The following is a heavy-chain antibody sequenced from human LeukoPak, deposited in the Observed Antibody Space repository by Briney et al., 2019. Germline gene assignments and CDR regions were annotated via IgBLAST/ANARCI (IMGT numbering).Heavy chain of an antibody. J-gene: IGHJ3*02. CDR2: IYYSGST. CDR3: ARDPDYYDSSGRAFDI. D-gene: IGHD3-22*01. V-gene: IGHV4-59*01. CDR1: GGSISSCY. Sequence: SETLSLTCTVAGGSISSCYWSWLRQPPGKGLEWLGYIYYSGSTNYNPSLKSRVTISVDTSKNQFSLKLSSVTAADTAVYYCARDPDYYDSSGRAFDIWGQGTMVTVSS.